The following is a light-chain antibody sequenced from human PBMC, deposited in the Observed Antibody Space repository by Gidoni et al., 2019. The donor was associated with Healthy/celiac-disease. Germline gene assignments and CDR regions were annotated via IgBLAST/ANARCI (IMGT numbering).Light chain of an antibody. CDR2: DAS. CDR1: QSVSSY. V-gene: IGKV3-11*01. Sequence: EIVLTQSPATLSLSPGERATRSCRASQSVSSYLAWYQQKPGQAPRLLLYDASNRATGIPARFSGSGSGTDFTLTISSLEPEDFAVYYCQQRSNWPTFXGXTKVEIK. CDR3: QQRSNWPT. J-gene: IGKJ4*01.